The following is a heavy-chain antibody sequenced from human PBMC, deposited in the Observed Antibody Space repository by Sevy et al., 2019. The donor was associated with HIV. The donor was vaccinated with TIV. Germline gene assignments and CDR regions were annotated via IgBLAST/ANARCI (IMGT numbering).Heavy chain of an antibody. CDR2: IYSGEYT. CDR3: ATTSTPLYYYALDV. D-gene: IGHD1-26*01. J-gene: IGHJ6*02. CDR1: GFTVSSNY. V-gene: IGHV3-53*01. Sequence: GGSLRLSCAAYGFTVSSNYMSWVRQAPGKGLEWVSVIYSGEYTYYADSVKGRFTISRDISKNTLNLQMNSLRAEDTAIYYCATTSTPLYYYALDVWGQGTTVTVSS.